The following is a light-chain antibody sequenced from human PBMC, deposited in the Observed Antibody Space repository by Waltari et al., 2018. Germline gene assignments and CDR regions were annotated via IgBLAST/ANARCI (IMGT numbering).Light chain of an antibody. CDR1: SSNIGAGYD. CDR2: GNS. Sequence: QSVLTQPPSVSGAPGQRVTISCTGSSSNIGAGYDVHWYQPPPGTAPKLLIYGNSKRPSGVPDRFSGSKSGTSASLAITGLQAEDEADYYCQSYDSSLSGGVFGGGTKLTVL. J-gene: IGLJ2*01. V-gene: IGLV1-40*01. CDR3: QSYDSSLSGGV.